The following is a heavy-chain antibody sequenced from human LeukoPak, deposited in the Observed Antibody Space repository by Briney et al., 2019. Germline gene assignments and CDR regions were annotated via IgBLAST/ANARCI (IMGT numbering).Heavy chain of an antibody. CDR3: AGPPRNYYYYYMDV. CDR2: INHSGST. J-gene: IGHJ6*03. Sequence: PSETLSLTCAVYGGSFSGYYWSWIRQPPGKGLEWIGEINHSGSTNYNPSLKSRVTISVDTSKNQFSLRLSSVTAADTAVYYCAGPPRNYYYYYMDVWGKGTTVTVPS. CDR1: GGSFSGYY. V-gene: IGHV4-34*01.